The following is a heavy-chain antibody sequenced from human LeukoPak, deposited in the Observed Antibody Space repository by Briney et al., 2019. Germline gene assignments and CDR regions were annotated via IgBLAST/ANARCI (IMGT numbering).Heavy chain of an antibody. CDR3: AKDHYTNGVCRAFDL. CDR1: VFTPSRLG. D-gene: IGHD2-8*01. V-gene: IGHV3-30*18. Sequence: GRSLRLSRAPSVFTPSRLGMHRVAQAPGKGLEWVAVISYDGSNKYYADSVKGRFTISRDNSKDTLYLQMNSLRADDTAVCYCAKDHYTNGVCRAFDLWGQGTLVTVSS. J-gene: IGHJ4*02. CDR2: ISYDGSNK.